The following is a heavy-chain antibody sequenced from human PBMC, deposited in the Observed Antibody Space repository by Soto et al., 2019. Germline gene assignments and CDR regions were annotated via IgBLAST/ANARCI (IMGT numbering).Heavy chain of an antibody. CDR3: ARDLGYCSSTSCPRYYYYGMDV. CDR2: ISYDGSNK. D-gene: IGHD2-2*01. J-gene: IGHJ6*02. V-gene: IGHV3-30-3*01. Sequence: GGSLRLSCAASGFTFSSYAMHWVRQAPGKGLEWVAVISYDGSNKYYADSVKGRFTISRDNSKNTLYLQMNSLRAEDTAVYYCARDLGYCSSTSCPRYYYYGMDVWGQGTTVTVSS. CDR1: GFTFSSYA.